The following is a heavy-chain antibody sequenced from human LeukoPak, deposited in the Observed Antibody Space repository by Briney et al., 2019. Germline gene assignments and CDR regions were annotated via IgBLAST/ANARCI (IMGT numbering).Heavy chain of an antibody. Sequence: SETLSLTCAVYGGSFSGYYWSWIRQPPGKGLEWIGEINHSGSTNYNPSLKSRVTISVDTSKNQFSLKLSSVTAADTAVYYCARGAGTQLPDYYYDMDVWGQGTTVTVSS. CDR2: INHSGST. CDR3: ARGAGTQLPDYYYDMDV. CDR1: GGSFSGYY. D-gene: IGHD2-2*01. V-gene: IGHV4-34*01. J-gene: IGHJ6*02.